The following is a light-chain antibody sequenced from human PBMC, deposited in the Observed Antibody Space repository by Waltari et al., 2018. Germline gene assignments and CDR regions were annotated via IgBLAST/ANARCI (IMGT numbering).Light chain of an antibody. CDR2: GAS. J-gene: IGKJ1*01. CDR1: QSVTST. Sequence: CRASQSVTSTLAWYQQKPGQAPKLLIYGASNRATGIPYRFSGSGSGTDFSLTISRLEPEDFAVYYCQHYLRLPATFGQGTKVEIK. CDR3: QHYLRLPAT. V-gene: IGKV3-20*01.